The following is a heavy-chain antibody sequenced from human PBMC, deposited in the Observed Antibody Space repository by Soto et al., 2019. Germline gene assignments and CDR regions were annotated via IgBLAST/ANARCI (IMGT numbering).Heavy chain of an antibody. V-gene: IGHV3-33*01. J-gene: IGHJ4*02. CDR2: IRYDGSNK. CDR3: ARVKQGRGGYDSPFDY. Sequence: QVQLVESGGGVVQPGGSLRLSCAPSGFIFSSYGMHWVRQAPGKGLEWVAVIRYDGSNKYYADSVKGRFTISRDNSKNPLYLEMNSLRVEDTAVYYCARVKQGRGGYDSPFDYWGQGTLVTVSS. CDR1: GFIFSSYG. D-gene: IGHD5-12*01.